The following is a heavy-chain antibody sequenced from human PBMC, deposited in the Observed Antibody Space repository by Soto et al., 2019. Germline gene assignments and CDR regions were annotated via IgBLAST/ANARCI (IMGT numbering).Heavy chain of an antibody. Sequence: QVQLVQSGAEVKKPGASVKVSCKVSGYTLTELSMHWVRQAPGKGLEWMGGFDPEDGETIYAQKFQGRVTMTEDTSTDRADMELSSLRSEDTAVYYCATGIVGASTFPRGMDVWGQGTTVTVSS. V-gene: IGHV1-24*01. CDR3: ATGIVGASTFPRGMDV. CDR2: FDPEDGET. D-gene: IGHD1-26*01. CDR1: GYTLTELS. J-gene: IGHJ6*02.